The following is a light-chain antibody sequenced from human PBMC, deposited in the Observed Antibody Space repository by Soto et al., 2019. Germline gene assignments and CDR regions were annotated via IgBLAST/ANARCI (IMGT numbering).Light chain of an antibody. Sequence: QSVLTQPPSVSGAPGQRVAISCTGSTSNVGAGYHVHWYQQRPGTAPKLLISGNTNRPSGVPDRFSGSKSALSASLAITGLQAEDEADYYCQSYDSSLSGDVFGTGTKLTVL. CDR2: GNT. J-gene: IGLJ1*01. CDR3: QSYDSSLSGDV. CDR1: TSNVGAGYH. V-gene: IGLV1-40*01.